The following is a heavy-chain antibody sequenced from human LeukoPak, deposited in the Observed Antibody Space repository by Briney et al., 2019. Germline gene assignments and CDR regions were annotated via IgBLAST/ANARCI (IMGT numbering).Heavy chain of an antibody. CDR3: ARDLGTGWSKNPDY. CDR1: GFSFSSYG. Sequence: GGSLRLSCTASGFSFSSYGMHWVRQAPGKGLEWVAVIWYDGSSKYYADSVKGRFTISRDNSKYMLYLQMNSLRTEDTAVYYCARDLGTGWSKNPDYWGQGTLVTVSS. J-gene: IGHJ4*02. CDR2: IWYDGSSK. V-gene: IGHV3-33*01. D-gene: IGHD6-19*01.